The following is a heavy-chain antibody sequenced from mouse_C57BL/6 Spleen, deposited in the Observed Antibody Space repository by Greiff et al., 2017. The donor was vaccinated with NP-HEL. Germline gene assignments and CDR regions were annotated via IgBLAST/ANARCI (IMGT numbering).Heavy chain of an antibody. J-gene: IGHJ4*01. CDR1: GYTFTSYW. CDR3: ARSTMVTTIAMDY. D-gene: IGHD2-2*01. Sequence: QVQLQQSGAELVKPGASVKLSCKASGYTFTSYWMHWVKQRPGQGLEWIGMIHPNSGSTNYNEKFKSNATLTVDKTSSTAYMQLSSLTSEDSAVYYCARSTMVTTIAMDYWGQGTSVTVSS. V-gene: IGHV1-64*01. CDR2: IHPNSGST.